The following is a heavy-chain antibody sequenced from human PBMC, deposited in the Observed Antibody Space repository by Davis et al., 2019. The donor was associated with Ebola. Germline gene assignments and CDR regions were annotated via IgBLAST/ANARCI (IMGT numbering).Heavy chain of an antibody. Sequence: ASVKVSCKASGYTFTNYYMHWVRQAPGKGLEWMGRFDPEDGERIYAQKFQGRVTMTDDTSTDTAYMKLTSLKYEDTAVYYCAIGGRAGGFDYWGQGTLVTVSS. CDR2: FDPEDGER. V-gene: IGHV1-24*01. J-gene: IGHJ4*02. CDR3: AIGGRAGGFDY. CDR1: GYTFTNYY.